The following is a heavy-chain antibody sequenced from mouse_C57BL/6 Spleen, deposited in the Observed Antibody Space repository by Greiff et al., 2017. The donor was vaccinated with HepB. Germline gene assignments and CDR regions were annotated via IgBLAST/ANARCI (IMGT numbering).Heavy chain of an antibody. V-gene: IGHV1-55*01. J-gene: IGHJ4*01. CDR3: ARDTTVVRDAMDY. CDR2: IYPGSGST. Sequence: QVQLKQPGAELVKPGASVKMSCKASGYTFTSYWITWVKQRPGQGLEWIGDIYPGSGSTNYNEKFKSKATLTVDTSSSTAYMQLSSLTSEDSAVYYCARDTTVVRDAMDYWGQGTSVTVSS. CDR1: GYTFTSYW. D-gene: IGHD1-1*01.